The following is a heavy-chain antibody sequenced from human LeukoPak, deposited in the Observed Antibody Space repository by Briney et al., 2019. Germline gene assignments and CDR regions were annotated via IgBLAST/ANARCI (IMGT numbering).Heavy chain of an antibody. CDR3: AKDYYGSGSYPIVFDY. Sequence: GGSLRLSCAASGFTFSSYAMSWVRQAPEKGLEWVSTISGSGGSTYYTDSVRGRFTISRDNSKNTLYLQMNSLRAEDTAVYYCAKDYYGSGSYPIVFDYWGQGTLVTVSS. D-gene: IGHD3-10*01. V-gene: IGHV3-23*01. CDR1: GFTFSSYA. J-gene: IGHJ4*02. CDR2: ISGSGGST.